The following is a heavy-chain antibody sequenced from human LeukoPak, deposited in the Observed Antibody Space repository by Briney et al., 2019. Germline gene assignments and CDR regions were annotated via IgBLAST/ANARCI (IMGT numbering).Heavy chain of an antibody. D-gene: IGHD4-17*01. CDR3: ARDQNEGYGDYFYYFDY. J-gene: IGHJ4*02. V-gene: IGHV3-30*03. CDR1: GFTFNSYG. Sequence: PGGSLRLSCAASGFTFNSYGIHWVRQAPGKGLEWVAIISSDGSNKWYADSVKGRFTISTDNSKNTLYLQMNSLRAEDTAVYFCARDQNEGYGDYFYYFDYWGQGTLVTVSS. CDR2: ISSDGSNK.